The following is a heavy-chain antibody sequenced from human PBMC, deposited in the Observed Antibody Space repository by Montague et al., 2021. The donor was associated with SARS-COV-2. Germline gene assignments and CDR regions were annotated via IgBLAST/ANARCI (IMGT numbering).Heavy chain of an antibody. CDR1: GYSFISYW. J-gene: IGHJ6*02. V-gene: IGHV5-51*01. Sequence: QSGAEVKKSGESLKISCKGSGYSFISYWIGWVRQMPGKGLEWMGIIYPGDSETRYSPSFQGQVTISADKSISTAYLQWSSLKASDTAMYYCVRLGGLRDYYYYGMDVWGQGTTVTVSS. CDR3: VRLGGLRDYYYYGMDV. CDR2: IYPGDSET. D-gene: IGHD5-12*01.